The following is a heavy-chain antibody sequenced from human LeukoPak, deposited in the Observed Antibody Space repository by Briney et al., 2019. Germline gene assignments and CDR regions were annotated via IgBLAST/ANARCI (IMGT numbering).Heavy chain of an antibody. D-gene: IGHD3-3*01. CDR1: GFTVSDSY. CDR3: ARAWSGTQYYFDY. Sequence: GGSLRLSCAASGFTVSDSYMSWVRQAPGKGLEWFSVIYSGGSTYYADSVKGRFTISRDHSKNTLYLQMNSLKADDTAVYYCARAWSGTQYYFDYWGQGTLVTVSS. J-gene: IGHJ4*02. V-gene: IGHV3-66*01. CDR2: IYSGGST.